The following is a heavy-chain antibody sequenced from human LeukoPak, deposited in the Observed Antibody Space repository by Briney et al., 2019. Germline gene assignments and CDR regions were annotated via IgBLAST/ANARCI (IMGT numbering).Heavy chain of an antibody. CDR1: GFTVSSDY. CDR2: IYSGGST. D-gene: IGHD5-12*01. CDR3: ARDPPGAVRGYDSY. V-gene: IGHV3-53*01. J-gene: IGHJ4*02. Sequence: GGSLRLSCAASGFTVSSDYMSWVRQAPGKGLEWVSVIYSGGSTYYADSVKGRFTISRDNSKNTLYLQMNSLRAEDTAVYYCARDPPGAVRGYDSYWGQGTLVTVSS.